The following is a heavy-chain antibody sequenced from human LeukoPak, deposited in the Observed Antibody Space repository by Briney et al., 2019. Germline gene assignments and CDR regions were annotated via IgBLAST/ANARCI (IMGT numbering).Heavy chain of an antibody. V-gene: IGHV3-53*01. CDR2: IYSDNT. J-gene: IGHJ4*02. CDR3: ARVDTAMVAGGGDY. CDR1: GFTVSSNS. D-gene: IGHD5-18*01. Sequence: GGSLRLSCTVSGFTVSSNSMSWVRQAPGKGLEWVSFIYSDNTLYSDSVKGRFTISRDNSKNTLYLQMNSLRAEDTAVYYCARVDTAMVAGGGDYWGQGTLVTVSS.